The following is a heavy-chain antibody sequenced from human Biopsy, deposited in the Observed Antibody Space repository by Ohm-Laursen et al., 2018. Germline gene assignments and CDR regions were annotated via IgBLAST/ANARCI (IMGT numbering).Heavy chain of an antibody. J-gene: IGHJ4*02. CDR2: IIPILHVP. V-gene: IGHV1-69*04. Sequence: SVKVSCKASGGTLITYAISWVRQAPGQGLEWMGRIIPILHVPTYAQSFQGRITISADKSTSTAYMELSGLRSEDTAVYYCASLEDRTFDKWGQGTLVSVSS. CDR1: GGTLITYA. CDR3: ASLEDRTFDK.